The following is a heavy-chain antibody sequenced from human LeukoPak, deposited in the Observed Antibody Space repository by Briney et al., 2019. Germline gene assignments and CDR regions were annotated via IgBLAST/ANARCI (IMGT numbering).Heavy chain of an antibody. J-gene: IGHJ4*02. CDR3: ATDEGYDSSGSRIDY. V-gene: IGHV3-53*05. CDR2: IYSGSST. D-gene: IGHD3-22*01. Sequence: TGGSLRLSCAASGFTVGTNYMGWVRQAPGKGLEWVSLIYSGSSTYYANSVKGRFTISRDNSKNTVYLQMNSLRAEDTAVYYCATDEGYDSSGSRIDYWGQGTLVTVSS. CDR1: GFTVGTNY.